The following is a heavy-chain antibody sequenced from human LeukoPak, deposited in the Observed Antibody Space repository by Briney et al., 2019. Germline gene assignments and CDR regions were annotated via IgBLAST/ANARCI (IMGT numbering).Heavy chain of an antibody. J-gene: IGHJ3*02. D-gene: IGHD3-10*01. Sequence: ASVKVSCKASGYTFTSYGISWVRQAPGQGLEWMGWISAYNGNTNYAQKLQGRVTTTTDTSTSTAYMELMSLRSDDTAVYYCAREGPYYYGSGVITGAFDIWGQGTMVTVSS. CDR3: AREGPYYYGSGVITGAFDI. CDR2: ISAYNGNT. V-gene: IGHV1-18*01. CDR1: GYTFTSYG.